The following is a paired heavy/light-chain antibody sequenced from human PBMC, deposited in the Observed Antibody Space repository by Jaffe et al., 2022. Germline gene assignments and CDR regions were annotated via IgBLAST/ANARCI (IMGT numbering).Light chain of an antibody. Sequence: QSVLTQPPSVSAAPGQKVTISCSGSSSNIGSNYVSWYQQLPGTAPKLLIYDNNKRPSGIPDRFSGSKSGTSATLGITGLQTGDEADYYCGTWDSSLSAEVFGTGTKVTVL. CDR2: DNN. CDR1: SSNIGSNY. CDR3: GTWDSSLSAEV. J-gene: IGLJ1*01. V-gene: IGLV1-51*01.
Heavy chain of an antibody. CDR2: FYFSGST. Sequence: QVQLQESGPGLVKPSETLSLTCTVSGDSNSYYWTWIRQPPGKGLEWIGYFYFSGSTNYNPSLKSRVTMSVDTSRNQFSLKMTSVTAADTAVYYCARVSLNYGPVGYYMDVWGKGTTVTVSS. CDR1: GDSNSYY. D-gene: IGHD1-7*01. V-gene: IGHV4-59*01. CDR3: ARVSLNYGPVGYYMDV. J-gene: IGHJ6*03.